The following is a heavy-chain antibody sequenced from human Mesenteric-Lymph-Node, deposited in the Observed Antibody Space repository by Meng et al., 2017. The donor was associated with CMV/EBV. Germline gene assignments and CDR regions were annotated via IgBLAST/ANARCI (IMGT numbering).Heavy chain of an antibody. J-gene: IGHJ6*02. CDR3: ARELGYRYGVGYYYGMDV. CDR1: GFTFSSYS. D-gene: IGHD5-18*01. Sequence: GESLKISCAASGFTFSSYSMNWVRQAPGKGLEWVSSISSSSSYIYYADSVKGRFTISRDNAKNSLYLQMNSLRAEDTAVYYCARELGYRYGVGYYYGMDVWGHGTTVTVSS. CDR2: ISSSSSYI. V-gene: IGHV3-21*01.